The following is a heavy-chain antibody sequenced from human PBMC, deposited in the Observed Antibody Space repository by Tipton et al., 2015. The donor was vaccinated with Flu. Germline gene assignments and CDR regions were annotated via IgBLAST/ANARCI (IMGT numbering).Heavy chain of an antibody. D-gene: IGHD6-13*01. CDR1: GFTFDDYA. J-gene: IGHJ4*02. CDR2: ISWNSGSI. CDR3: AKGHSGYSSSWYGDY. Sequence: SLRFSCAASGFTFDDYAMHWVRQAPGKGLEWVSGISWNSGSIGYADSVKGRFTISRDNAKNSLYLQMNSLRAEDTALYYCAKGHSGYSSSWYGDYWGQGTLVTVSS. V-gene: IGHV3-9*01.